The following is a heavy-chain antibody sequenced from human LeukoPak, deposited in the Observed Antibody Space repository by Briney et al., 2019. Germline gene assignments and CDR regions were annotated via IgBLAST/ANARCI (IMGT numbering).Heavy chain of an antibody. CDR3: ARRDNGGYDNWAFDY. CDR2: ISYSGST. V-gene: IGHV4-59*01. J-gene: IGHJ4*02. CDR1: GGSIRTYY. Sequence: PSETLSLTCSVSGGSIRTYYWNWIRQPPGKGLEWIGYISYSGSTNFNPSLKSRVTISVDTSKNQFSLKLSSVAAADTAVYYCARRDNGGYDNWAFDYWGQGTLVTVSS. D-gene: IGHD5-12*01.